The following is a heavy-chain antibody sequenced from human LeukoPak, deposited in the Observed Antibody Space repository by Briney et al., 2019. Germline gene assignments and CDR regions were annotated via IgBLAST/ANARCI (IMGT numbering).Heavy chain of an antibody. CDR1: GYTFTGYH. V-gene: IGHV1-2*02. CDR3: AREYSSSSGRLYDY. Sequence: ASVKVSCKASGYTFTGYHMHWVRQAPGQGLEWMGWIAPNSGGTNYAQKFQGRVTMTRDTSVSIAYMEVSRLTSDDTAVYYCAREYSSSSGRLYDYWGQGTLVTVSS. CDR2: IAPNSGGT. D-gene: IGHD6-6*01. J-gene: IGHJ4*02.